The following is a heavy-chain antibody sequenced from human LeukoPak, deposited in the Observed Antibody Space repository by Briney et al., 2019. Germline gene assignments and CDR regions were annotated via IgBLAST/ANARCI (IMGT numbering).Heavy chain of an antibody. Sequence: PGGSLRLSCAASGFTFSNYSMSWVRQAPGKGLEWVSYISSSSSTIYYADSVKGRFTISRDNAKNSLYLQMNSLRAEDTAVYYCARHLHSSGPPRGVWGQGTLVTVSS. V-gene: IGHV3-48*04. CDR2: ISSSSSTI. CDR1: GFTFSNYS. CDR3: ARHLHSSGPPRGV. D-gene: IGHD3-22*01. J-gene: IGHJ4*02.